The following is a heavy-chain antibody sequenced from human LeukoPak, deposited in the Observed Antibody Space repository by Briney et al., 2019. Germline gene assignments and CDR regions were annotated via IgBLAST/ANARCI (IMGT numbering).Heavy chain of an antibody. V-gene: IGHV7-4-1*02. CDR2: INTNTGNP. Sequence: PVASVNVSCMASGYTFTHYAMNWVRQAPGQGLEWMGWINTNTGNPTYAQGFTGRFVFSLDTSVSTAYLQISSLKAEDTAVYYCVTRDGVSSGFFNLDYWGQGTLVTVSS. J-gene: IGHJ4*02. CDR3: VTRDGVSSGFFNLDY. CDR1: GYTFTHYA. D-gene: IGHD3-22*01.